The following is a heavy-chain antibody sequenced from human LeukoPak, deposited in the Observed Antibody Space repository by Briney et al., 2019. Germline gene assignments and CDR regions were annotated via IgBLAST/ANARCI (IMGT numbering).Heavy chain of an antibody. CDR2: IYPGDSDT. V-gene: IGHV5-51*01. Sequence: GGSLRLSCKGSRYSFTSYWIGWVRQMPGKGLEWMGMIYPGDSDTRYSPSFQGQVTISADKSISTAYLQWSSLKASDTAMYYCARREGIQSSRNFDYWGQGTLVTV. D-gene: IGHD5-18*01. CDR1: RYSFTSYW. CDR3: ARREGIQSSRNFDY. J-gene: IGHJ4*02.